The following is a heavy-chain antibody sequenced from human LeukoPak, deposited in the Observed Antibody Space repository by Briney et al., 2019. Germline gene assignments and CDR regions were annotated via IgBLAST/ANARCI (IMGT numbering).Heavy chain of an antibody. V-gene: IGHV4-39*07. CDR3: ARGRWISGSYYNFDY. CDR1: GGSVSSSTYY. Sequence: SETLSLTCSVPGGSVSSSTYYWGWIRQPPGKGLEWIATINYSGTTHYTPSLKSRVTMSTDTSNNQFSLQLNSVTAADTAVYYCARGRWISGSYYNFDYWGQGTLVTVSS. CDR2: INYSGTT. D-gene: IGHD1-26*01. J-gene: IGHJ4*02.